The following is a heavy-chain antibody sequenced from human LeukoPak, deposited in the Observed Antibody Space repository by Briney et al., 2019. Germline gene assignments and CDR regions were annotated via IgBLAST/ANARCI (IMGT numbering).Heavy chain of an antibody. V-gene: IGHV3-53*01. CDR1: GFTVSSNY. CDR3: ARSPYYYYGMDV. CDR2: IYSGGST. Sequence: GGSLRLSCAASGFTVSSNYMSWVRQAPGKGLEWVSVIYSGGSTYYADSVKGRFTISRDKSKNTVYLQMNSLRAEDTAVYYCARSPYYYYGMDVWGQGTTVTVSS. J-gene: IGHJ6*02.